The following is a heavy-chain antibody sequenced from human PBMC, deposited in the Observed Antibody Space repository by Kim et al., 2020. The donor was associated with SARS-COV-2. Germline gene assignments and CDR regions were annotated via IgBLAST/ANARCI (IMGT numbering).Heavy chain of an antibody. V-gene: IGHV1-18*04. CDR1: GYTFTSYG. J-gene: IGHJ6*02. Sequence: ASVKVSCKASGYTFTSYGISWVRQAPGQGLEWMGWISAYNGNTNYAQKLQGRVTMTADTSTSTAYMELRSLSSDDTAVYYCASCYYYGSGSYYDSYYYGMDVWGQGTTVTVSS. D-gene: IGHD3-10*01. CDR3: ASCYYYGSGSYYDSYYYGMDV. CDR2: ISAYNGNT.